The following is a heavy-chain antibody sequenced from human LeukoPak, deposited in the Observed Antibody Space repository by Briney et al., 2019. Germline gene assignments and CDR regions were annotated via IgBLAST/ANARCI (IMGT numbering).Heavy chain of an antibody. CDR2: ISSSSSTI. CDR3: ARDIQRKQQLVEGFFDY. Sequence: QTGGSLRLSCAASGFTFSSYSMNWVRQAPGKGLEWVSYISSSSSTIYCADSVKGRFTISRDNAKNSLYLQMNSLRAEDTAVYYCARDIQRKQQLVEGFFDYWGQGTLVTVSS. D-gene: IGHD6-13*01. V-gene: IGHV3-48*01. CDR1: GFTFSSYS. J-gene: IGHJ4*02.